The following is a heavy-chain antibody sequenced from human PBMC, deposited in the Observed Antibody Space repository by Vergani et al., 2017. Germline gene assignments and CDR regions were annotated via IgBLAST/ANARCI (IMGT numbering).Heavy chain of an antibody. CDR1: GFTFTSSA. CDR2: IVVGSGNT. J-gene: IGHJ4*02. V-gene: IGHV1-58*01. D-gene: IGHD3-9*01. Sequence: QMQLVQSGPEVKKPGTSVKVSCKASGFTFTSSAVQWVRQARGQRLEWIGWIVVGSGNTNYAQKFQERVTITRDMSTSTAYMALSSLRSEDTAGYYCAADRGAGRYFDYWGQGTLVTVSS. CDR3: AADRGAGRYFDY.